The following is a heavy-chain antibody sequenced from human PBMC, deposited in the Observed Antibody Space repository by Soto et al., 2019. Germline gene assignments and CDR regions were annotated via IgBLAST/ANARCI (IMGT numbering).Heavy chain of an antibody. V-gene: IGHV3-74*01. CDR1: GFTFSSYW. Sequence: PGGSLRLSCAASGFTFSSYWMHWVRQAPGKGLVWVSRINSDGSSTSYADSVKGRFTISRDNAKNTLYLQMNSLRAEDTAVYYCARDATVTEPQNYYYMDVWGKGTTVTGSS. CDR2: INSDGSST. CDR3: ARDATVTEPQNYYYMDV. D-gene: IGHD4-4*01. J-gene: IGHJ6*03.